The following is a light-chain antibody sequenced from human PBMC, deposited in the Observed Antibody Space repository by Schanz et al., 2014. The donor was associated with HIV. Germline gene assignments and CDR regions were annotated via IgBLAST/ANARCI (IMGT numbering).Light chain of an antibody. V-gene: IGKV3-20*01. Sequence: EIVLTQSPGSLSLSPGGRATLSCRASPSVSSSYLAWYQQNPSQAPRLLIYGASSSATGIPDRFSGSGSGTDFTLTISRLEPEDVAVYYCQQYGSSPRTFGQGTKVEIK. CDR1: PSVSSSY. CDR2: GAS. J-gene: IGKJ1*01. CDR3: QQYGSSPRT.